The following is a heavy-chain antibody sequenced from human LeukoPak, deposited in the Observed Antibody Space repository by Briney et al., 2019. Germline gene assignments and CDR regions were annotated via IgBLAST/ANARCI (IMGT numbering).Heavy chain of an antibody. V-gene: IGHV3-74*01. J-gene: IGHJ4*02. CDR3: ARGGSSRYTITY. D-gene: IGHD6-13*01. CDR1: GFTFSNYW. CDR2: INSDGTNT. Sequence: GGSLRLSCAASGFTFSNYWMHWVRQAPGKGLVWVSRINSDGTNTTYADSVKGRFTISRDNAKNTLYLQMNSLRAKDTAVYYCARGGSSRYTITYWGQGTLVTVSS.